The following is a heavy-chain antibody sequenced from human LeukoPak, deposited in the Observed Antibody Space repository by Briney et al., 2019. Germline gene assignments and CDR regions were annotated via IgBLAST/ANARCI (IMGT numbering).Heavy chain of an antibody. V-gene: IGHV4-30-4*01. D-gene: IGHD5-24*01. J-gene: IGHJ5*02. Sequence: SETLSLTCTVPGGSISSGDYYWSWIRQPPGKGLEWIGYIYYSGSTYYNPSLKSRVTISVDTSKNQFSLKLSSVTAADTAVYYCAREMATITDPWGQGTLVTVSS. CDR3: AREMATITDP. CDR2: IYYSGST. CDR1: GGSISSGDYY.